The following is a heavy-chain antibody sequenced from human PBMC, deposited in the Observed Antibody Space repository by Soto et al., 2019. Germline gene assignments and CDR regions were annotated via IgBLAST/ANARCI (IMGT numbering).Heavy chain of an antibody. Sequence: QVHLVQSGAEVKKPGASVKVSCKGSGYAFTTYGITWVRQAPGQGLEWMGWISAHNGNTNYAQKLQGRVTVTRDTSTSTAYMELRSLRYDDTDVYYCARGRYGDYWGQGALVTVSS. D-gene: IGHD1-1*01. CDR3: ARGRYGDY. J-gene: IGHJ4*02. CDR2: ISAHNGNT. V-gene: IGHV1-18*01. CDR1: GYAFTTYG.